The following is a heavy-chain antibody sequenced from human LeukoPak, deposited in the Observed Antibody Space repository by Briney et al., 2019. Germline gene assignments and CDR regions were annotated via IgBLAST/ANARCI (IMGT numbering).Heavy chain of an antibody. CDR3: ARAPADYGDPHFDY. CDR1: GGTFSSYA. CDR2: IIPIFGTA. J-gene: IGHJ4*02. D-gene: IGHD4-17*01. Sequence: GASVKVSCKASGGTFSSYAISWVRQAPGQGLXXXXXIIPIFGTANYAQKFQGRVTITADKSTSTAYMELSSLRSEDTAVYYCARAPADYGDPHFDYWGQGTLVTVSS. V-gene: IGHV1-69*06.